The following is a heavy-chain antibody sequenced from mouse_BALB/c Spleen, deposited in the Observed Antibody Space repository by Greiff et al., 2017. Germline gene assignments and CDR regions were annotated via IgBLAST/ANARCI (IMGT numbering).Heavy chain of an antibody. Sequence: EVQLQQSGAELVKPGASVKLSCTASGFNIKDTYMHWVKQRPEQGLEWIGRIDPANGNTKYDPKFQGKATITADTSSNTAYLQLSSLTSEDTAVYYCARWDGNYEGAMDYWGQGTSVTVSS. V-gene: IGHV14-3*02. J-gene: IGHJ4*01. CDR3: ARWDGNYEGAMDY. CDR1: GFNIKDTY. CDR2: IDPANGNT. D-gene: IGHD2-1*01.